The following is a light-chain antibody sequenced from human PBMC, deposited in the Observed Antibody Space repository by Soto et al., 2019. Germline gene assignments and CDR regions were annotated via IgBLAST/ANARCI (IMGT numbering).Light chain of an antibody. CDR2: SNN. V-gene: IGLV1-44*01. J-gene: IGLJ1*01. CDR3: AAWDDSLNGLHV. CDR1: SSNIGSNT. Sequence: QLVLTQPPSASGTPGQRVTISCSGGSSNIGSNTVNWYQQLPGTAPKLLIYSNNQRPSGVPDRFSGSKSGTSASLAIIGLQSEDEADYYCAAWDDSLNGLHVFGTGTKLTVL.